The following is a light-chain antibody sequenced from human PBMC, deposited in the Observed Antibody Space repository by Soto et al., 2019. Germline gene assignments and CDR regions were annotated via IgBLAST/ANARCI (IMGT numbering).Light chain of an antibody. Sequence: QSVLTRPPSVSGAPGQRVTISCTGSSSNIGAGYDVQWYQQLPGTAPKLLIYGNMNRPSGVPDRFSGSKSGTSASLAITGLQAEDEADYYCQSYESSPSAVVFGGGTKVTVL. V-gene: IGLV1-40*01. CDR3: QSYESSPSAVV. CDR1: SSNIGAGYD. CDR2: GNM. J-gene: IGLJ2*01.